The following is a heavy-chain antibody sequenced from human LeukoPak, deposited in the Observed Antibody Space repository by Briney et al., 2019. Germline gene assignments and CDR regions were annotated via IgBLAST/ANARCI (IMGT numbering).Heavy chain of an antibody. V-gene: IGHV3-53*01. J-gene: IGHJ4*02. CDR2: IYNGGGTT. CDR3: ARGAFMGY. Sequence: PGGSLRLSCAVSGFTVSSNDMNWVRQAPGKGLEWVSIIYNGGGTTYYADSVQGRFTISRDNSKNTLYLQMNSLRAEDTALYYCARGAFMGYWGQGTLVTVSS. CDR1: GFTVSSND. D-gene: IGHD3-10*01.